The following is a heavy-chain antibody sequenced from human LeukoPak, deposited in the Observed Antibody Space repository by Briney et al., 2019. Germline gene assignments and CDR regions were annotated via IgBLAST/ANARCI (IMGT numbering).Heavy chain of an antibody. CDR2: IYPGDSDT. CDR3: ARGIATTYYYYYMDV. D-gene: IGHD2-21*01. V-gene: IGHV5-51*01. J-gene: IGHJ6*03. Sequence: GESLKISCKGSGYSFTTYWIGWVRQMPGKGLEWMGIIYPGDSDTRYSPSFQGQVTISADKSISTAYLQWSSLKASDTAMYHCARGIATTYYYYYMDVWGKGTTVTVSS. CDR1: GYSFTTYW.